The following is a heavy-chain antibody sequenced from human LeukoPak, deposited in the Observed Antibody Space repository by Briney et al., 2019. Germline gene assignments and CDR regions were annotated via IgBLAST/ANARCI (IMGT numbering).Heavy chain of an antibody. J-gene: IGHJ4*02. V-gene: IGHV3-53*01. CDR2: IYSGGST. CDR1: GSTVSSNY. D-gene: IGHD2-15*01. CDR3: ARLYCSGGSCQLFDY. Sequence: PGGSLRLSCAASGSTVSSNYMSWVRQAPGKGLEWVSVIYSGGSTYYADSVKGRFTISRDNSKNTLYLQMNSLRAEDTAVYYCARLYCSGGSCQLFDYWGQGTLVTVSS.